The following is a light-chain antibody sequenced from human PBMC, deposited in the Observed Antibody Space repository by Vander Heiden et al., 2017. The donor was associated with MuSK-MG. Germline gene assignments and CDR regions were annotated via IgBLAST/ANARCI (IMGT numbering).Light chain of an antibody. V-gene: IGKV3-15*01. Sequence: EIVMTQSPATLSVSPGERATLSCRASQSVSSKLAWYQQRPGQAPRLLIYGASTRAPGVPARFSGSGSGTEFTLTISSLQSEDFAVYYCHQYNNWPPWTFGQGTKVEI. CDR3: HQYNNWPPWT. CDR1: QSVSSK. J-gene: IGKJ1*01. CDR2: GAS.